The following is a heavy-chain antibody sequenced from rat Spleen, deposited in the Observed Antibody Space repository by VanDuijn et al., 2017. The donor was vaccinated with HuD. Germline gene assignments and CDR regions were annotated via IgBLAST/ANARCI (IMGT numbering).Heavy chain of an antibody. J-gene: IGHJ2*01. Sequence: EVQLVESGGGLVQPGSSLKLSCTASGFTFSSFAMAWVRQAPKKGLEWVAAISYGDSSGHSSTYYRDSVKGRFTISRDNAKSTLSLQMDSLRSEDTATYYCARRHYGYTDYFDYWGQGVMVTVSS. CDR3: ARRHYGYTDYFDY. CDR1: GFTFSSFA. V-gene: IGHV5-7*01. CDR2: ISYGDSSGHSST. D-gene: IGHD1-9*01.